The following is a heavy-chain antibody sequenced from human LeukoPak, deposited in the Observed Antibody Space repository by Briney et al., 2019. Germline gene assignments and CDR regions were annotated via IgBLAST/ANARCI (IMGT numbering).Heavy chain of an antibody. D-gene: IGHD6-19*01. J-gene: IGHJ6*02. CDR3: ASAPLSSSGWYHYYYYGMDV. Sequence: SETLSLTCTVSGGSVSSGSYYWSWIRQPPGKGLEWIVYIYYSGSTNYNPSRKSRVTIAGDTCKNQFALKLSSVHAADTAVYYCASAPLSSSGWYHYYYYGMDVWGHGTTVTVSS. V-gene: IGHV4-61*01. CDR1: GGSVSSGSYY. CDR2: IYYSGST.